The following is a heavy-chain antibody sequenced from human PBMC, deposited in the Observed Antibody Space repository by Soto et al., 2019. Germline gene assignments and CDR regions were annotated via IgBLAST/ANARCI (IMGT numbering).Heavy chain of an antibody. Sequence: GGSLRLACAASGFTFSSYAMSWVRQAPGKGLEWVSAISGSGGSTYHADSVKGRFTISRDNSKNTLYLQMNSLRAEDTAVYYCAKSRVGVLRFLQWLSPRHGFDPWGQGTLVTVSS. V-gene: IGHV3-23*01. J-gene: IGHJ5*02. D-gene: IGHD3-3*01. CDR3: AKSRVGVLRFLQWLSPRHGFDP. CDR2: ISGSGGST. CDR1: GFTFSSYA.